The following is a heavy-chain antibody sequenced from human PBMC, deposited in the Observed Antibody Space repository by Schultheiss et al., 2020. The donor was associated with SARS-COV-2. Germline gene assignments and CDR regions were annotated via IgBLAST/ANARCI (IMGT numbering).Heavy chain of an antibody. CDR3: AKDILRFLRVYGMDV. CDR1: GFTFSSYW. J-gene: IGHJ6*02. D-gene: IGHD3-3*01. Sequence: GESLKISCAASGFTFSSYWMHWVRQAPGKGLVWVSRINSDGSSTSYADSVKGRFTISRHNAKKSLYLHMNSLRAEDTALYYCAKDILRFLRVYGMDVWGQGTTVTVSS. V-gene: IGHV3-74*01. CDR2: INSDGSST.